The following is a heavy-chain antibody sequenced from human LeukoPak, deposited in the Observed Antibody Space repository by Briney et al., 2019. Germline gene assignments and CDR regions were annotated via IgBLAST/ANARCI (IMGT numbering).Heavy chain of an antibody. Sequence: ASVKVSCKASGYTFTGYYMHWVRQAPGQGLEWMGWINPNSGGTNYAQKFQGRVTMTRDTSISTAYMELSRLRSDDTAVYYCARFDEYGSGSYPTYGMDVWGQGTTVTVSS. CDR1: GYTFTGYY. CDR2: INPNSGGT. J-gene: IGHJ6*02. V-gene: IGHV1-2*02. D-gene: IGHD3-10*01. CDR3: ARFDEYGSGSYPTYGMDV.